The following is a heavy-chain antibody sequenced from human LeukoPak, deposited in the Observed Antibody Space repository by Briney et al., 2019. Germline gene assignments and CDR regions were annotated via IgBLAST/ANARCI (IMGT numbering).Heavy chain of an antibody. J-gene: IGHJ4*02. D-gene: IGHD2-2*01. CDR1: GFTFSSYV. CDR3: ERGRSTVPAAISY. V-gene: IGHV3-33*01. CDR2: IWYDGSNK. Sequence: GRSLRLSCAASGFTFSSYVMHCVRQAPGKGLEGGAVIWYDGSNKYYADSVKGRFTISRDNSKNTLYLQMNSLRAEDTAVYYCERGRSTVPAAISYWGQGTLVTVSS.